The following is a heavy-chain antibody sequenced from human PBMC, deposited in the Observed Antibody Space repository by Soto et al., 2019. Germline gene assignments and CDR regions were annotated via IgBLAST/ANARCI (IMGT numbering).Heavy chain of an antibody. CDR2: IYWDNDK. CDR1: GFSLSTSGLG. J-gene: IGHJ2*01. V-gene: IGHV2-5*02. Sequence: QITLKESGPTLVKPTQTLTLTCTFSGFSLSTSGLGVAWIRQPPGKALEWLALIYWDNDKNYSPSLKSRLTITKDTSKNQVVLTMTNMDPMDTATYYCAHSGGANAWLLPPGVYFDLWGRGTLVTVSS. D-gene: IGHD5-12*01. CDR3: AHSGGANAWLLPPGVYFDL.